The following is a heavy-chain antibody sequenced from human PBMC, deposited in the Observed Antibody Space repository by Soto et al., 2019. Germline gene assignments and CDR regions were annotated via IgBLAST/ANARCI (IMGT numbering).Heavy chain of an antibody. CDR1: GGTFSSYA. Sequence: QVQLVQAGAEVKKTGSSVKVSCKASGGTFSSYAISWVRQAPGQGLEWMGGIMPIFGTANSAQKFQGRVTITADESTSAASMELSSLRSGDTAVYYWASGGIVGAHYHFQHWGQGTLVTGSS. CDR2: IMPIFGTA. CDR3: ASGGIVGAHYHFQH. V-gene: IGHV1-69*01. D-gene: IGHD1-26*01. J-gene: IGHJ1*01.